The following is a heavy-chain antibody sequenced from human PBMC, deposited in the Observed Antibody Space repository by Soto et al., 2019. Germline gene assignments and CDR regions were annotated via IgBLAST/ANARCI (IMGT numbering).Heavy chain of an antibody. CDR2: IYYSGST. CDR1: GGSISSSSYY. V-gene: IGHV4-39*01. J-gene: IGHJ4*02. D-gene: IGHD6-19*01. CDR3: ARHPPGWYFDY. Sequence: QLQLQESGPGLVKPSETLSLTCTVSGGSISSSSYYWGWIRQPPGKGLEGIGSIYYSGSTYYNPSLKSRLTTSVETAKNLFALKLSSVTAADTAVYYCARHPPGWYFDYWGPATMVTVSS.